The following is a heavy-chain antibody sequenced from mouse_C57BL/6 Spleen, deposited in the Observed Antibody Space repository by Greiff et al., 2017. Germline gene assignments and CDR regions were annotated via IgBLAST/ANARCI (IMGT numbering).Heavy chain of an antibody. CDR3: VGGYYGSSYGFAY. Sequence: QVQLQQPGAELVRPGTSVKLSCKASGYTFTSYWMHWVKQRPGQGLEWIGGIDPSDSYTNYNQKFKGKATLTVDTSSSTAYMQLSSLTSEDSAVYYCVGGYYGSSYGFAYWGQGTLVTVSA. CDR2: IDPSDSYT. J-gene: IGHJ3*01. D-gene: IGHD1-1*01. CDR1: GYTFTSYW. V-gene: IGHV1-59*01.